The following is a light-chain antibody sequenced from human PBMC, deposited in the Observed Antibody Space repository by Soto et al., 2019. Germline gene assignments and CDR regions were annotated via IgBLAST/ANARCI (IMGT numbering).Light chain of an antibody. V-gene: IGLV2-14*01. CDR1: SSDVGGYNY. Sequence: QSVLTQPASVSGSPGQSITISCTGTSSDVGGYNYVSWYQQHPGKAPKLMIYEVSNRPSGVSNRFSGSKSGNTASLTISGLQVEDEADYYCSSYTSSNTLVVFGTGTKVTVL. J-gene: IGLJ1*01. CDR2: EVS. CDR3: SSYTSSNTLVV.